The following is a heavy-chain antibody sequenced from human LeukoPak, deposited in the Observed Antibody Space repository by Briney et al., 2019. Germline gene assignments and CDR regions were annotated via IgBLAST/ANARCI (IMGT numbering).Heavy chain of an antibody. J-gene: IGHJ6*02. V-gene: IGHV3-23*01. D-gene: IGHD3-22*01. CDR3: AKGGRITMIVVVISPSRICGMDV. Sequence: GGSLRLSCAASGFTFSSYAMSWVRQAPGKGLEWVSAISGSGGSTYYADSVKGRFTISRDNSKNTLYLQMNSLRAEDTAVYYCAKGGRITMIVVVISPSRICGMDVWGQGTTVTVSS. CDR2: ISGSGGST. CDR1: GFTFSSYA.